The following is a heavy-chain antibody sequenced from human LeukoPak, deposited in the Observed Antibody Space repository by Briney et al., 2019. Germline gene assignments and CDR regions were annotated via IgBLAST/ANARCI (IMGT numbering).Heavy chain of an antibody. CDR3: AREDNPDIVVVPAFDY. J-gene: IGHJ4*02. D-gene: IGHD2-2*01. CDR1: GFTFSSYS. V-gene: IGHV3-21*01. CDR2: ISSSSSYI. Sequence: GGSLRLSCAASGFTFSSYSMNWVRQAPGKGLEWVSSISSSSSYIYYADSVKGRFTISRDNAKNSLYLQMNSLRAEDTAVYYCAREDNPDIVVVPAFDYWGQGTLVTVSS.